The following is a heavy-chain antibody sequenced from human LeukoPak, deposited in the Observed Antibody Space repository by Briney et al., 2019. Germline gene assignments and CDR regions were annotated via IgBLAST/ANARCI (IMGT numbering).Heavy chain of an antibody. Sequence: GGSLRLFCAASGHSFSTYDMHWVRQARGEGLEWVSGIRKSGDTYYLGSVKGRFTISKDNAKNPLYLQMNSLRSGDTAVHYCARGAYTGFDVWGQGTVVTVSS. CDR2: IRKSGDT. V-gene: IGHV3-13*04. CDR3: ARGAYTGFDV. D-gene: IGHD5-12*01. J-gene: IGHJ3*01. CDR1: GHSFSTYD.